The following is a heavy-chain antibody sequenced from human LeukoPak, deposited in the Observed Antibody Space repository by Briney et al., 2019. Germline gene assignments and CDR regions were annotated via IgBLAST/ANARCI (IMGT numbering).Heavy chain of an antibody. CDR2: IYYSGST. CDR3: ASTTYYYDSSGYYYP. D-gene: IGHD3-22*01. Sequence: SETLSLTCTVSGGSISSSSYYWGWIRQPPGKGLEWIGSIYYSGSTYYNPSLKSRVTISVDTSKNQFSLKLSSVTAADTAVYYCASTTYYYDSSGYYYPWGQGTLATVSS. CDR1: GGSISSSSYY. J-gene: IGHJ5*02. V-gene: IGHV4-39*07.